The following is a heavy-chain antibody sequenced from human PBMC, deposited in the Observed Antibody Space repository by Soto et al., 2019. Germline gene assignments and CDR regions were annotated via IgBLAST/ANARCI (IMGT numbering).Heavy chain of an antibody. Sequence: PGGSLRLACAASGFIFSSYWMYWVRQASGKGLVWVSRINSDGSITGYADSVKGRFTISRDNAKNTLYLQMNSLRAEDTAVYYCARAGWYSSSSAPLVDYWGQGIQVTVSS. D-gene: IGHD6-6*01. J-gene: IGHJ4*02. V-gene: IGHV3-74*01. CDR2: INSDGSIT. CDR1: GFIFSSYW. CDR3: ARAGWYSSSSAPLVDY.